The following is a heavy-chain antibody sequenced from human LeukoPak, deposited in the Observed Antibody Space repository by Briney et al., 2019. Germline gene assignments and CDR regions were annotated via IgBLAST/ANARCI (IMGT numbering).Heavy chain of an antibody. CDR2: INQDGSEK. D-gene: IGHD4-17*01. CDR1: VFTSSSYS. V-gene: IGHV3-7*01. Sequence: GRSLRLSCAASVFTSSSYSMSWVRHAPGKGLEWVANINQDGSEKYYVDSVKGRFTISRDNAKDSLYLQMNSLRAEDTAVYYCARLYGDYREAAFDIWGQGTMVTVSS. J-gene: IGHJ3*02. CDR3: ARLYGDYREAAFDI.